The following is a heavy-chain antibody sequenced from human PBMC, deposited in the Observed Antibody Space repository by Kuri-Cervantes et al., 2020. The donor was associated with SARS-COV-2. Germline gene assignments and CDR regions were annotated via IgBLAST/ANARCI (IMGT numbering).Heavy chain of an antibody. CDR2: IYPGDSDT. J-gene: IGHJ6*03. D-gene: IGHD4-17*01. CDR3: ARRAYGEQVDYYYMDV. CDR1: GYSFTTYW. V-gene: IGHV5-51*01. Sequence: GGSLRLSCKGSGYSFTTYWIGWVRQMPGKRLEWMGIIYPGDSDTRYSPSFQGQVTISADKSISTAFLQWSSLKASDTAIYYCARRAYGEQVDYYYMDVWGKGTTVTVSS.